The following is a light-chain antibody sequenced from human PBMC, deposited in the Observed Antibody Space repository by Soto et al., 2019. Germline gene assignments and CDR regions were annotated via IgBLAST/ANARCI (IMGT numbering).Light chain of an antibody. CDR3: SSYTSSSTLDV. J-gene: IGLJ1*01. V-gene: IGLV2-8*01. CDR2: EVN. CDR1: SSDVGGYNY. Sequence: QSVRTQPPSASGSPGQAVTISCTGTSSDVGGYNYVSWYQQHPGRAPRLMIYEVNKRPSGVPDRFSGSKSGNTASLTISGLQAEDEADYYCSSYTSSSTLDVFGTGTEVTVL.